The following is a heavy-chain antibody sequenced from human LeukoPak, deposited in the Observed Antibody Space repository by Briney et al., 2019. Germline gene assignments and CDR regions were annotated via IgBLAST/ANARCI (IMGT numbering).Heavy chain of an antibody. CDR3: ARGRQWLVLSSWFDP. CDR1: GGSFSGYY. D-gene: IGHD6-19*01. V-gene: IGHV4-34*01. CDR2: INHSGST. Sequence: SETLSLTCAVYGGSFSGYYWSWIRQPPGKGLEWIGEINHSGSTNYNPSLKSRVTMSVDTSKNQFSLKLSSVTAADTAVYYCARGRQWLVLSSWFDPWGQGTLVTVSS. J-gene: IGHJ5*02.